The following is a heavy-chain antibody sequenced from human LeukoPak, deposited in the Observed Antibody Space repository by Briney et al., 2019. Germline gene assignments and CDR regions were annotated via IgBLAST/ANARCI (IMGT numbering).Heavy chain of an antibody. D-gene: IGHD3-9*01. CDR3: ASVDSNFDY. J-gene: IGHJ4*02. CDR2: IYYSGST. V-gene: IGHV4-59*01. Sequence: SETLSLTCTVSGGSISSYYWSWIRQPPGKGLEWIGYIYYSGSTNYNPSLKSRVTISVDTSKNQFSLKLSSVTAADTAVYYCASVDSNFDYWGQGTLVTASS. CDR1: GGSISSYY.